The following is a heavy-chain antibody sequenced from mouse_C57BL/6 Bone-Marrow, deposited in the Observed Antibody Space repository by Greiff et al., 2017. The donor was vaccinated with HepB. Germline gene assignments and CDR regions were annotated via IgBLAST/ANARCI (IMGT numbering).Heavy chain of an antibody. D-gene: IGHD2-4*01. V-gene: IGHV14-4*01. CDR3: TRVPMITTSWFAY. CDR2: IDPENGDT. J-gene: IGHJ3*01. CDR1: GFNIKDDY. Sequence: EVKLQESGAELVRPGASVKLSCTASGFNIKDDYMHWVKQRPEQGLEWIGWIDPENGDTEYASKFQGKATITADTSSNTAYLQLSSLTSEDTAVYYCTRVPMITTSWFAYWGQGTLVTVSA.